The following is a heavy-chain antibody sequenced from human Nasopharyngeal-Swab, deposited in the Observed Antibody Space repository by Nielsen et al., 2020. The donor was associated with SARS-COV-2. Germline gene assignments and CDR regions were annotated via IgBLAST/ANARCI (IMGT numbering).Heavy chain of an antibody. Sequence: GESLKISCAASGFTFSIYSMNWVRQAPGKGLEWVSSISSSNNYIYYEDSVKGRFTISRDNTKKSLYLQMNSLRAEDPAVYYCARLGTESYHYYSLDVWGQGTTVTVSS. CDR2: ISSSNNYI. V-gene: IGHV3-21*01. D-gene: IGHD1-1*01. CDR3: ARLGTESYHYYSLDV. CDR1: GFTFSIYS. J-gene: IGHJ6*02.